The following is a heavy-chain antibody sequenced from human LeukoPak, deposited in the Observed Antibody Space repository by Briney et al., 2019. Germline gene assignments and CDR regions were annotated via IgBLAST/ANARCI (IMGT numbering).Heavy chain of an antibody. CDR3: ARGDLGFDP. CDR2: ISSSSSNI. V-gene: IGHV3-48*04. Sequence: PGRSLRLSCAASEFTFRRNSIHWVRQAPGKGLEWVSYISSSSSNIYYAVSVKGRFTISRDNAKNSLYLQMNSLRAEDTAVYYCARGDLGFDPWGQGTLVTVSS. CDR1: EFTFRRNS. J-gene: IGHJ5*02.